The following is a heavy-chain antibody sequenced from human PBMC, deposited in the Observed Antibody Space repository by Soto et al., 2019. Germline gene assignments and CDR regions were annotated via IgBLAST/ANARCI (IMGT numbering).Heavy chain of an antibody. D-gene: IGHD4-17*01. J-gene: IGHJ5*02. CDR2: ISGSGHIT. Sequence: EVQLLESGGGLVQPGGSLRLSCAASGFTISTYAMSWVRQPPGKGLEWVSGISGSGHITYYADSVKGRFTISRDISKNTLYLQMSSLRAEDTAVYHCAKSLRTTVTTGFWFDPWGQGTLVTVSS. V-gene: IGHV3-23*01. CDR1: GFTISTYA. CDR3: AKSLRTTVTTGFWFDP.